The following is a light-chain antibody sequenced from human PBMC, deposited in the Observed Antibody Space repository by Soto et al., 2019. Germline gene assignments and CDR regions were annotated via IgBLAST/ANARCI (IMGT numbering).Light chain of an antibody. CDR3: QSYDTSSVV. CDR2: EDN. Sequence: VLTQPHSVSESPGKTVTISCTRSSGSIARNYVQWYQQRPGSVPTTVIYEDNQRPSGVPDRFSGSIDSSSNSASLTISGLKTEDEADYYCQSYDTSSVVFGGGTKLTVL. J-gene: IGLJ2*01. V-gene: IGLV6-57*04. CDR1: SGSIARNY.